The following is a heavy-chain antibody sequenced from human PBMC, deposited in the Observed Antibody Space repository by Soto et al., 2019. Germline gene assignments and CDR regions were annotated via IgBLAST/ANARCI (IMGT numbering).Heavy chain of an antibody. CDR3: ARESVAPPYYYGMDV. Sequence: KTSETLSLTCTVSGGSISSYYWIWIRQPPGKGLEWIGYIYYSGSTNYNPSLKSRVTISVDTSKNQFSLKLSSVTAADTAVYYCARESVAPPYYYGMDVWGQGTTVTVSS. CDR1: GGSISSYY. CDR2: IYYSGST. V-gene: IGHV4-59*01. J-gene: IGHJ6*02.